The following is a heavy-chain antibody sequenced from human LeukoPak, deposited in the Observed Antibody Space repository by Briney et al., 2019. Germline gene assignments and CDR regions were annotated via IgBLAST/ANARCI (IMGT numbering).Heavy chain of an antibody. CDR1: GFTFSSYA. J-gene: IGHJ6*02. Sequence: PGGSLRLSCAASGFTFSSYAMSWVRQAPGKGLEWVSAISGSGGSTYYADSVKCRFTISRDNSKNTLYLQMNSLRAEDTAVYYCAKTVTGTPYYYYGMDVWGQGTTVTVSS. D-gene: IGHD1-20*01. V-gene: IGHV3-23*01. CDR3: AKTVTGTPYYYYGMDV. CDR2: ISGSGGST.